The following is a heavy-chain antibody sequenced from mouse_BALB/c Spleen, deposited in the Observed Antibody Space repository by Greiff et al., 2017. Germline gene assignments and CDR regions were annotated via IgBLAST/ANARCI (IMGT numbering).Heavy chain of an antibody. J-gene: IGHJ2*01. CDR1: GFTFSSFG. D-gene: IGHD1-1*01. CDR3: ARGGRFDY. Sequence: EVHLVESGGGLVQPGGSRKLSCAASGFTFSSFGMHWVRQAPEKGLEWVAYISGGSSTIYYADTVKGRFTISRDNPKNTLFLQMTSLRSEDTAMYYCARGGRFDYWGQGTTLTVSS. V-gene: IGHV5-17*02. CDR2: ISGGSSTI.